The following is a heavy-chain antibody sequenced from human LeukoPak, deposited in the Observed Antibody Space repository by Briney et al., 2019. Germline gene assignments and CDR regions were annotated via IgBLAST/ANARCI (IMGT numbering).Heavy chain of an antibody. J-gene: IGHJ4*02. Sequence: PSETLSLTCTVSGGSISSSSYYWGWIRQPPGKGLEWIGSIYYSGSTYYNPSLKSRVTISVDTSKNQFSLKLSSVTAADTAVYYCAGISVTANFDYWGQGTLVTASS. CDR2: IYYSGST. CDR1: GGSISSSSYY. V-gene: IGHV4-39*01. D-gene: IGHD2-21*02. CDR3: AGISVTANFDY.